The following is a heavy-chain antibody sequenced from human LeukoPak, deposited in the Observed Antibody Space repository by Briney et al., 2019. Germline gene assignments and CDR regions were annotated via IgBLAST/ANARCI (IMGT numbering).Heavy chain of an antibody. J-gene: IGHJ3*02. CDR1: GGSISSYY. CDR3: ARERWFGDGDAFDI. Sequence: PSETLSLTCTVSGGSISSYYWSWIRQPPGKGLEWIGYIYYSGSTNYNPSLKSRVTISVDTSKNQYSLKLSSVTAADTAVYYCARERWFGDGDAFDIWGQGTMVTVSS. D-gene: IGHD3-10*01. V-gene: IGHV4-59*01. CDR2: IYYSGST.